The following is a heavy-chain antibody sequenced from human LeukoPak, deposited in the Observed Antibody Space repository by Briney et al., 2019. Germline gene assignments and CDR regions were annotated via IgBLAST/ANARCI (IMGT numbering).Heavy chain of an antibody. Sequence: GGSLRLFCAASGFTFSSYGMSWVCQAPGKGLEWVSAISGSGGSTYYADSVKGRFTISRDNSKNTLYLQMNSLRAEDTAVYYCAKGYMVRGVISWFDPWGQGTLVTVSS. V-gene: IGHV3-23*01. D-gene: IGHD3-10*01. CDR3: AKGYMVRGVISWFDP. J-gene: IGHJ5*02. CDR2: ISGSGGST. CDR1: GFTFSSYG.